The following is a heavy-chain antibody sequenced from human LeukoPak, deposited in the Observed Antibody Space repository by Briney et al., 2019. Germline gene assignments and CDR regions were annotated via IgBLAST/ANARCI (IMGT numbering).Heavy chain of an antibody. D-gene: IGHD4-17*01. CDR1: GGSISSYY. V-gene: IGHV4-59*12. CDR3: AREVDTVTTSYYGMDV. CDR2: IDYSGST. J-gene: IGHJ6*02. Sequence: KPSETLSLTCTVSGGSISSYYWSWIRQPPGKGLEWIGYIDYSGSTNYNPSLKSRVTISVDTSKNQFSLKLSSVTAADTAVYYCAREVDTVTTSYYGMDVWGQGTTVTVSS.